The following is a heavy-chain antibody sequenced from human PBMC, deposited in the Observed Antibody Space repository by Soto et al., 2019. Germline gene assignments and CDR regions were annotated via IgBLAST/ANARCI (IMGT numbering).Heavy chain of an antibody. J-gene: IGHJ6*03. D-gene: IGHD6-6*01. CDR3: ARVRGAYSSSSSGSSGRPRWFHYYYYMDV. Sequence: PGGSLRLSCAASGFTFSSYDMHWVRQATGKGLEWVSAIGTAGDTYYPGSVKGRFTISRENAKNSLYLQMNSLRAGDTAVYYCARVRGAYSSSSSGSSGRPRWFHYYYYMDVWGKGTTVTVSS. V-gene: IGHV3-13*01. CDR1: GFTFSSYD. CDR2: IGTAGDT.